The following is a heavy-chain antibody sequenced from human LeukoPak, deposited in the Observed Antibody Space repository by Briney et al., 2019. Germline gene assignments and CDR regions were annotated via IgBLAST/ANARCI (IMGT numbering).Heavy chain of an antibody. CDR2: IKKDGSEK. V-gene: IGHV3-7*01. D-gene: IGHD2-2*01. CDR3: ARDGFDIVVVPAAICYYYYMDV. CDR1: GFTFSNYW. Sequence: GGSLRLSCAASGFTFSNYWMSWVRQAPGKKLEWVANIKKDGSEKYYVDSVKGRVTISRDNAKNSLYLQMNSLRAEDTAVYYCARDGFDIVVVPAAICYYYYMDVWGKGTTVTVSS. J-gene: IGHJ6*03.